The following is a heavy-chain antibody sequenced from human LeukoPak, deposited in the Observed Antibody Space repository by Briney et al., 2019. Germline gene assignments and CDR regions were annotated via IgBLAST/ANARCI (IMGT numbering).Heavy chain of an antibody. J-gene: IGHJ4*02. D-gene: IGHD3-10*01. V-gene: IGHV3-15*01. CDR1: GFTFSNAW. CDR2: IKSKTDGGTT. CDR3: TAREIWFGELLSDW. Sequence: GGSLRLSCAASGFTFSNAWMSWVRQAPGKGLEWVGRIKSKTDGGTTDYAAPVKGRFTISRDDSKNTLYLQMNSLKTEDTAAYYCTAREIWFGELLSDWWGQGTLVTVSS.